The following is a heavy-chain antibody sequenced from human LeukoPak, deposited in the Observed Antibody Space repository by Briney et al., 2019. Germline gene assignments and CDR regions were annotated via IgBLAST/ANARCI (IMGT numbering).Heavy chain of an antibody. CDR2: INHSGST. V-gene: IGHV4-34*01. Sequence: SETLSLTCAVYGGSFSGYYWSWIRQPPGKGLEWIGEINHSGSTNYNPSLKSRVTISVDTSKNQFSLKLSSVTAADTAVYYCAREFVGSSSWFDPWGQGTLVTVSS. J-gene: IGHJ5*02. D-gene: IGHD6-13*01. CDR1: GGSFSGYY. CDR3: AREFVGSSSWFDP.